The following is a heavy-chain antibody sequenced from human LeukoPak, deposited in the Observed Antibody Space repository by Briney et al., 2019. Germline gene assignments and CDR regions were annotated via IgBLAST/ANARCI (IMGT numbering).Heavy chain of an antibody. CDR3: VRDVWGDRDSFFDS. D-gene: IGHD2-21*01. Sequence: TGGSLRLSRAAAGFTFSSYWMRWVRQVPGKGLQWVARIDSDGRSRTSPSYAESVKGRFTISRDNAQNTLYLQMNSLRAEDTAVYYCVRDVWGDRDSFFDSWGQGTPVTVSS. CDR2: IDSDGRSRTSP. J-gene: IGHJ4*02. V-gene: IGHV3-74*01. CDR1: GFTFSSYW.